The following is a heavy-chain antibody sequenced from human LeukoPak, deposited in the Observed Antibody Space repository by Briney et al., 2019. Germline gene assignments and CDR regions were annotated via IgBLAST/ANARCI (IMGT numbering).Heavy chain of an antibody. D-gene: IGHD7-27*01. Sequence: PGGSLRLSCAVSGFTFSRHVMHWVRQAPGKGLEWVAVVSSDGTNKYYADSVKGRFTISKDNSKNTLYLQMNSLRTEDTAIYYCAGELTGESLDYWGQGTPVTVSS. CDR3: AGELTGESLDY. J-gene: IGHJ4*02. V-gene: IGHV3-30-3*01. CDR1: GFTFSRHV. CDR2: VSSDGTNK.